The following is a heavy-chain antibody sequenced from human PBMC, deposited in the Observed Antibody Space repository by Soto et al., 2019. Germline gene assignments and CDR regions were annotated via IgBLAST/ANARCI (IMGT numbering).Heavy chain of an antibody. CDR2: IIPTIDIT. V-gene: IGHV1-69*02. D-gene: IGHD2-2*01. J-gene: IGHJ1*01. CDR1: EDTFNRQT. Sequence: SVKVSCKASEDTFNRQTITWARQAPGQGLEWMGRIIPTIDITNYAQKFQGRLTITADKSTSTAYMELSSLTSEDTAVYYCATLLNYCSTISCYGSLQHWGQGTLVTVSS. CDR3: ATLLNYCSTISCYGSLQH.